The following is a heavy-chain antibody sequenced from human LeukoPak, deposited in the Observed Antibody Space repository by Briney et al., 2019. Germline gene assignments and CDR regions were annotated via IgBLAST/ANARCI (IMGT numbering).Heavy chain of an antibody. CDR1: GGSLSRHY. CDR3: ARGFRGSSDAFDI. V-gene: IGHV4-59*11. D-gene: IGHD6-6*01. J-gene: IGHJ3*02. CDR2: VYDSVYT. Sequence: SETLSLTCSVSGGSLSRHYWSWIRQPPGKGLEWIGYVYDSVYTSFHPSLNSRVAISEDTSRNQFSLSLRSVTAADTALYYCARGFRGSSDAFDIWGQGTVVTVSS.